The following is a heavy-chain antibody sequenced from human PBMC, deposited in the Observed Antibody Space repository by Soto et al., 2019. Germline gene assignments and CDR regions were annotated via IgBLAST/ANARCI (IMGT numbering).Heavy chain of an antibody. CDR1: GFTFSSYS. CDR2: ISSSSSII. V-gene: IGHV3-48*01. D-gene: IGHD6-25*01. J-gene: IGHJ4*02. Sequence: EVQLVESGGGLVQPGGSLRLSCADSGFTFSSYSMNWVRQAPGKGLEWVSYISSSSSIIHYADTAKGRFTISRDTAKNALYLQMNRLRADDTAVYYCARDREGDGYKFASWCQGTLVTVSS. CDR3: ARDREGDGYKFAS.